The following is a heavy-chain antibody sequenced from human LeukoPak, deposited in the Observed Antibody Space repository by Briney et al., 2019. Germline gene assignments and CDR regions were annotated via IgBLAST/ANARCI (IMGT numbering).Heavy chain of an antibody. CDR2: FSGSGGST. J-gene: IGHJ4*02. Sequence: GGTLRLSCAASGFTFSSYVMSWVRQAPGKGLEWVSSFSGSGGSTYFADSVKGRFTISRDNAKNYLYLKMNSLRAEDTALYYCTKDRYSSGWSAYDYWGQGTLVTVSS. V-gene: IGHV3-23*01. CDR3: TKDRYSSGWSAYDY. CDR1: GFTFSSYV. D-gene: IGHD6-19*01.